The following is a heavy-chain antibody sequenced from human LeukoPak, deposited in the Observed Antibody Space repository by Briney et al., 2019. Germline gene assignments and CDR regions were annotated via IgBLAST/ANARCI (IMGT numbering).Heavy chain of an antibody. CDR1: GGSISSSNW. CDR2: IYHSGST. Sequence: SETLSLTCAVSGGSISSSNWWSWVRQPPGKGLEWIGEIYHSGSTNYNPSLKSRVTISVDKSKNQFSLQLSSVTAADTAVYYCASPREGAETFDYWGQGTLVTVSS. J-gene: IGHJ4*02. D-gene: IGHD3-16*01. V-gene: IGHV4-4*02. CDR3: ASPREGAETFDY.